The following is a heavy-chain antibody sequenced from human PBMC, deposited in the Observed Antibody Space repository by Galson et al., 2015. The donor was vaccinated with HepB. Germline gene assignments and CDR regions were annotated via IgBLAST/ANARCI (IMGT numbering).Heavy chain of an antibody. CDR2: ISAYNGNT. CDR1: GYTFTYYG. D-gene: IGHD6-19*01. V-gene: IGHV1-18*01. J-gene: IGHJ6*02. Sequence: SVKVSCKASGYTFTYYGISWVRQAPGQGLEWMGWISAYNGNTNYAQKVQGRVTMTTDTSTSTAYMELRSLTSDDTAVYYCARAGLGSGWYNPRYYYYGLDVWGQGTTVTVSS. CDR3: ARAGLGSGWYNPRYYYYGLDV.